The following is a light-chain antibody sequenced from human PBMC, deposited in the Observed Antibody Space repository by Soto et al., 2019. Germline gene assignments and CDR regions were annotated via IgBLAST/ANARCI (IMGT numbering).Light chain of an antibody. J-gene: IGKJ1*01. CDR3: QQHSHRPPWT. Sequence: EVVLTQSPATLSLSPGERATLSCRASENVRTFVDWYQQKPGQAPRLLIYGASNRATGIPARFSGSGSGTVFTLTISNLEPEDVVVYYCQQHSHRPPWTLGEWTRVEIQ. CDR2: GAS. CDR1: ENVRTF. V-gene: IGKV3-11*01.